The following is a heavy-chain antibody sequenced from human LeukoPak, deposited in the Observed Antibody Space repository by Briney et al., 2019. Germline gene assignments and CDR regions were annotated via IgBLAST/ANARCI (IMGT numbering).Heavy chain of an antibody. CDR1: GYSISSGYY. V-gene: IGHV4-38-2*02. J-gene: IGHJ4*02. D-gene: IGHD3-16*01. Sequence: PSETLSLTCTVSGYSISSGYYWGWIRQPPGKRLEWVGSIHSSGNTYYSPTLKSRVTISVDTSKNQFSLKLSSVTAADTAVYYCASGGGFRLARYWGQGTLVTVSS. CDR3: ASGGGFRLARY. CDR2: IHSSGNT.